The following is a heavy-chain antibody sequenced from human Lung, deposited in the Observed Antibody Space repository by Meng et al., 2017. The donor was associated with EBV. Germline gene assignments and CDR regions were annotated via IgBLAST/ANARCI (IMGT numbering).Heavy chain of an antibody. J-gene: IGHJ4*02. CDR1: GGSFSGSFSGYY. CDR2: INDSGST. V-gene: IGHV4-34*01. D-gene: IGHD1-26*01. CDR3: ARSTFDY. Sequence: GQLQQWGAGLLKPSETPSLTCAVYGGSFSGSFSGYYWSWIRQAPGKGLEWIGEINDSGSTDYNPSLKSRLTISVDRSKSQFSLELSSVTAADTAVYYCARSTFDYWGQGTLVTVSS.